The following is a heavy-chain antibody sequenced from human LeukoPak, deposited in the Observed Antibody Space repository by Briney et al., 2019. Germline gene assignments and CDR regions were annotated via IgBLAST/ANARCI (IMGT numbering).Heavy chain of an antibody. CDR3: ARALDDSSSRYQSLIY. CDR1: GCTFSRHW. D-gene: IGHD3-22*01. V-gene: IGHV3-7*01. J-gene: IGHJ4*02. Sequence: GGSLRLSCAAPGCTFSRHWMNWVRRAPGKGLEWVANIKQDESEKYYVDSVKGRFTISRDNAKKSLYLHMDSLRAEDTAVYFCARALDDSSSRYQSLIYGGEGTLVTVSS. CDR2: IKQDESEK.